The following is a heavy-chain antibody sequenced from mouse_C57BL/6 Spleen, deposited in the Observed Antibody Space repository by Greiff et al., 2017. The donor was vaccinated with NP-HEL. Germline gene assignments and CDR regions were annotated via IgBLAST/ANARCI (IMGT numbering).Heavy chain of an antibody. V-gene: IGHV14-2*01. CDR1: GFNIKDYY. CDR3: ARHYYGSSPWFAY. Sequence: VQLQQSGAELVKPGASVKLSCTASGFNIKDYYMHWVKQRTEQGLEWIGRIDPEDGETKYAPKFPGKATITADTSSNTAYLQLSSLTSEDTAVYYCARHYYGSSPWFAYWGQGTLVTVSA. CDR2: IDPEDGET. J-gene: IGHJ3*01. D-gene: IGHD1-1*01.